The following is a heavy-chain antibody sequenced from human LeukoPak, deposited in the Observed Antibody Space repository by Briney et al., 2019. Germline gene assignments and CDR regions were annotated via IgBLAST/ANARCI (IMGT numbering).Heavy chain of an antibody. CDR1: GGTFSSYA. J-gene: IGHJ4*02. V-gene: IGHV1-69*04. CDR2: IIPILGIA. CDR3: ARAGSSWYVGHEDY. Sequence: SVKVSCKASGGTFSSYAISWVRQAPGQGLEWMGRIIPILGIANYAQKFQGRVTITADKSTSTAYMELSSLRSEDTAVYYCARAGSSWYVGHEDYWGQGTLVTVSS. D-gene: IGHD6-13*01.